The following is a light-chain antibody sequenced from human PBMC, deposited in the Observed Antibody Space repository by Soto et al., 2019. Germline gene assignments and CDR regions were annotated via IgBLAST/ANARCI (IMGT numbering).Light chain of an antibody. CDR1: SSDVGGYNY. CDR2: EVN. Sequence: QPVLTQPASVSGSPGQSITISCTGTSSDVGGYNYVSWYQQHPGKAPKLMIYEVNNRPSGVSNRFSGSKSGNTASLTISGLQAEDEADYYCSSYTTSSTWVFGGGTKLTVL. CDR3: SSYTTSSTWV. J-gene: IGLJ3*02. V-gene: IGLV2-14*01.